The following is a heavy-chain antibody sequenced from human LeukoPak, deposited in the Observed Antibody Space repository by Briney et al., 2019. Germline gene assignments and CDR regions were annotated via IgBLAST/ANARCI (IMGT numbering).Heavy chain of an antibody. J-gene: IGHJ4*02. Sequence: PGRSLRLSCAASGFTFSSYGMHWVRQAPGKGLEWVALISYDGSDKYYADSVKGRFSISRDNSKNTLYLQMNSLRAEDTTVYYCAKDRGSTSSGGFDYWGQGTLVTVSS. V-gene: IGHV3-30*18. CDR1: GFTFSSYG. CDR3: AKDRGSTSSGGFDY. CDR2: ISYDGSDK. D-gene: IGHD6-6*01.